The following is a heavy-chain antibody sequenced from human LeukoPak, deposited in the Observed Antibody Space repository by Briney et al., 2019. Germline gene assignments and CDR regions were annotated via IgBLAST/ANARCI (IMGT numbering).Heavy chain of an antibody. CDR2: ISSSSGTI. CDR1: GFTFSTYS. CDR3: ARDQSDYYGSGSYSEGSY. V-gene: IGHV3-48*02. Sequence: GGSLRLSCAASGFTFSTYSMKWVRQAPGKGLEWVSYISSSSGTIYYADSVKGRFTISRDNAKSLLYLQMNGLRDEDTAVYYCARDQSDYYGSGSYSEGSYWGQGTLVTVSS. J-gene: IGHJ4*02. D-gene: IGHD3-10*01.